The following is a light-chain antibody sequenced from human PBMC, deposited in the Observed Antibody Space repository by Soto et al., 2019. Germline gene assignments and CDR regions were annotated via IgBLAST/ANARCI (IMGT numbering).Light chain of an antibody. CDR3: AAWDSSLNAGV. J-gene: IGLJ3*02. CDR1: ISNIGNSI. V-gene: IGLV1-51*02. CDR2: ENN. Sequence: QSVLTQPPSVSAAPGQKVTISCSGSISNIGNSIVSWYQQLPGTAPKLLIHENNKRPSGIPDRFSGSKSGTSATLGIAGLQTGDEADYYCAAWDSSLNAGVFGGGTKLTVL.